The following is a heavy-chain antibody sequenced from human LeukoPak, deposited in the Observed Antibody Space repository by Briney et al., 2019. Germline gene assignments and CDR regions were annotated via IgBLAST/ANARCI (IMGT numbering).Heavy chain of an antibody. CDR2: IYPGDSDT. CDR1: GYRFTDYW. D-gene: IGHD6-19*01. Sequence: GESLQISCKGFGYRFTDYWIGGGRQVPGKGLEWMGIIYPGDSDTRYSPSLQGQVTISADKSISTASLQWSSLKASDTAIFYCARSSAPGIAVSPFDFWGQGTLVTVSS. J-gene: IGHJ4*02. CDR3: ARSSAPGIAVSPFDF. V-gene: IGHV5-51*01.